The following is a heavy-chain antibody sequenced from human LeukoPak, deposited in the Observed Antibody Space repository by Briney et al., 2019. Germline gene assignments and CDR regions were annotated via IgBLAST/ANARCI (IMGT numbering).Heavy chain of an antibody. V-gene: IGHV3-74*01. D-gene: IGHD2-15*01. CDR1: GFTFSSYW. CDR2: INIDGSNT. J-gene: IGHJ4*02. CDR3: ARHCSGGNCLDF. Sequence: GGSLRLSCAASGFTFSSYWMHWVRHAPGKGLVWVSLINIDGSNTRYADSVKGRFTISRDNAKNTLYLQMNSLRAKDTAVYFCARHCSGGNCLDFWGQGTLVTVSS.